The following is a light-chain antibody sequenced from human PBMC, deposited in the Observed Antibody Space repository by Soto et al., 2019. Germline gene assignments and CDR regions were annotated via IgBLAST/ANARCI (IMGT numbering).Light chain of an antibody. Sequence: DIQMTQSPSTLSASVGDRVTITCRASQTISSWVAWYQQKPGKAPELLIYKATSLESGVPSRFSGSGSGTEFTLTISSLQPDDFASYYCHQYNTYFSLTFGGGTKVDIK. CDR1: QTISSW. CDR2: KAT. V-gene: IGKV1-5*03. CDR3: HQYNTYFSLT. J-gene: IGKJ4*01.